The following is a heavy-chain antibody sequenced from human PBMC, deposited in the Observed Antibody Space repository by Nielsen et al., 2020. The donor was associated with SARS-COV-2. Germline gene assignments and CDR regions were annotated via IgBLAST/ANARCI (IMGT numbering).Heavy chain of an antibody. V-gene: IGHV3-33*01. CDR3: ARAEYSSWWGWGNYYYYYYMDV. D-gene: IGHD6-6*01. Sequence: VRQMPGKGLEWVAVIWYDGSNKYYADSVKGRFTISRDNSKNTLYLQMNSLRAEDTAVYYCARAEYSSWWGWGNYYYYYYMDVWGKGTTVTVSS. CDR2: IWYDGSNK. J-gene: IGHJ6*03.